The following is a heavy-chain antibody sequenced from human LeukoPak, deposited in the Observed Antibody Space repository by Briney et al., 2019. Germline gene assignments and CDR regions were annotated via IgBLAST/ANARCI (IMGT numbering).Heavy chain of an antibody. CDR1: GGSFSSYY. J-gene: IGHJ4*02. CDR3: ARWTWGGYDSTSYDCFDF. D-gene: IGHD3-22*01. Sequence: SETLSLTCTVSGGSFSSYYWSWIRQPPGKGLEWIGYIYYSGSTNYNPSLKSRVTISVDTSKNQFSLKLSSVTAADTAVYYCARWTWGGYDSTSYDCFDFWGQGTLVTVSS. CDR2: IYYSGST. V-gene: IGHV4-59*08.